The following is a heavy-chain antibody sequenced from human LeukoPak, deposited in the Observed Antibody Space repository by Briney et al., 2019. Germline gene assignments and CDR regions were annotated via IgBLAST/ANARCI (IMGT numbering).Heavy chain of an antibody. V-gene: IGHV1-46*01. Sequence: ASVKVSCKASGYTFTSYYMHWVRQAPGQGLEWMGIINPSGGSTSYAQKFQGRVTMTRDMSTSTVYMELSSLRSEDTAVYYCARDRGAYCGGDCPFDYWGQGTLVTVSS. CDR1: GYTFTSYY. D-gene: IGHD2-21*02. CDR3: ARDRGAYCGGDCPFDY. CDR2: INPSGGST. J-gene: IGHJ4*02.